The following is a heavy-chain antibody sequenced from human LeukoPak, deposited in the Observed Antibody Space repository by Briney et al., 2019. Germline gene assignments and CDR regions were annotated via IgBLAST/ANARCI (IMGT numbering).Heavy chain of an antibody. CDR1: GYTFTGYY. CDR2: INPNSGGT. Sequence: ASVKVSFKASGYTFTGYYIHWGRQAPGQGLEWMGWINPNSGGTNYAQKFQVRGTTTRDTSISTAYMELSRLRSDDTAVYYCAREGSGWYMDFQHWGQGTLVTVSS. V-gene: IGHV1-2*02. J-gene: IGHJ1*01. CDR3: AREGSGWYMDFQH. D-gene: IGHD6-19*01.